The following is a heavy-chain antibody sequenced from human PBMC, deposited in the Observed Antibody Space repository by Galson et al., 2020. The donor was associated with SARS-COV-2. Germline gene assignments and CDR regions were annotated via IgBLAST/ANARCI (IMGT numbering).Heavy chain of an antibody. CDR1: GYSISSGYY. CDR3: ARRYYDFWSGSGSYYFDY. J-gene: IGHJ4*02. V-gene: IGHV4-38-2*01. D-gene: IGHD3-3*01. Sequence: SETLSLTCAASGYSISSGYYWGWIRQPPGKGLEWIGSIYHSGSTYYNPSLKSRVTISVDTSKNQFSLKLSSVTAADTAVYYCARRYYDFWSGSGSYYFDYWGQGTLVTVSS. CDR2: IYHSGST.